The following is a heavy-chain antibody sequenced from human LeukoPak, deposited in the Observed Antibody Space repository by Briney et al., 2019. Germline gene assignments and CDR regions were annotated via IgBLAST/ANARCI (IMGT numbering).Heavy chain of an antibody. Sequence: GGSLRLSCAASGFTFSSYWMSWVRQAPGKGLEWVANIKEDGSEKYYVDSVKGRFTISRDNAKNSLYLQMNSLRAEDTAVYYCVRGRYCNSISCDYFDLWGQGTLVTVSS. D-gene: IGHD2-2*01. CDR2: IKEDGSEK. J-gene: IGHJ4*02. CDR3: VRGRYCNSISCDYFDL. CDR1: GFTFSSYW. V-gene: IGHV3-7*01.